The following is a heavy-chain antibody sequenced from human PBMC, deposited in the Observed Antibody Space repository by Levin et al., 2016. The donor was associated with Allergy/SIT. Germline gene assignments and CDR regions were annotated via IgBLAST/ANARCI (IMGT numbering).Heavy chain of an antibody. J-gene: IGHJ6*02. V-gene: IGHV3-30*02. D-gene: IGHD5-18*01. CDR1: GFTFSSYG. CDR2: IRYDGSNK. Sequence: GESLKISCAASGFTFSSYGMHWVRQAPGKGLEWVAFIRYDGSNKYYADSVKGRFTISRDNSKNTLYLQMNSLRAEDTAVYYCAKELQWIQLWLPHYYYGMDVWGQGTTVTVSS. CDR3: AKELQWIQLWLPHYYYGMDV.